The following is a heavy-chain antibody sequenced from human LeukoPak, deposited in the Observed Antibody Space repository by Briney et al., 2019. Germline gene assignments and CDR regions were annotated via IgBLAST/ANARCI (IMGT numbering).Heavy chain of an antibody. D-gene: IGHD6-6*01. CDR2: IYYSGST. CDR3: ARETGSIAAVGYYYYYYYMGV. J-gene: IGHJ6*03. Sequence: SETLSLTCTVSGGSISSYYWSWIRQPPGKGLEWIGYIYYSGSTNYNPSLKSRVTISVDTSKNQFSLKLSSVTAADTAVYYRARETGSIAAVGYYYYYYYMGVWGKGTTVTVSS. CDR1: GGSISSYY. V-gene: IGHV4-59*01.